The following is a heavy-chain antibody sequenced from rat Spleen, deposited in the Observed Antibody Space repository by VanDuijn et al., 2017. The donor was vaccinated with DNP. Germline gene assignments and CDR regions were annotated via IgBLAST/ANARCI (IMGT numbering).Heavy chain of an antibody. CDR1: GFSLTDYS. D-gene: IGHD4-3*01. CDR3: GRLYNSGIDY. V-gene: IGHV2-19*01. CDR2: IRSGGIT. Sequence: QVQLKESGPGLVQPSQTLSLTCTVSGFSLTDYSVHWVRQPPGRGLEWMGRIRSGGITDYNSGFKSRLTISRDTSKSQAFLKMNRLQTEDTAMYFCGRLYNSGIDYWGQGVMVTVSS. J-gene: IGHJ2*01.